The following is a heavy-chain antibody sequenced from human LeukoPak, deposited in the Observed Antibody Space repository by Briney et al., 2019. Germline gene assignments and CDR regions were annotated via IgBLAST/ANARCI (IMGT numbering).Heavy chain of an antibody. V-gene: IGHV4-4*07. Sequence: SETLSLTCAVYGGPFSAYWSWIRQPAGKGLEWIGRIYTSGTTNYNPSLKSRVTMSVDTSKNQFSLKLNSVTAADTAVYYCARDPVGDTSGFQYWGQGTLVTVFS. CDR1: GGPFSAY. CDR3: ARDPVGDTSGFQY. J-gene: IGHJ1*01. CDR2: IYTSGTT. D-gene: IGHD3-22*01.